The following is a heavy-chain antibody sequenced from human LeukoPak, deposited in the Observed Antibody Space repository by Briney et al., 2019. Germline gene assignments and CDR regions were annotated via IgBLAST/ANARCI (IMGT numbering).Heavy chain of an antibody. V-gene: IGHV1-2*02. CDR3: ARDVPAATGGAFDI. J-gene: IGHJ3*02. D-gene: IGHD2-2*01. CDR1: GGTFISYA. Sequence: ASVRVSCKASGGTFISYAISWVRQAPGQGLEWMGWINPNSGGTNYAQKFQGRVTMTRDTSISTAYMELSRLRSDDTAVYYCARDVPAATGGAFDIWGQGTMVTVSS. CDR2: INPNSGGT.